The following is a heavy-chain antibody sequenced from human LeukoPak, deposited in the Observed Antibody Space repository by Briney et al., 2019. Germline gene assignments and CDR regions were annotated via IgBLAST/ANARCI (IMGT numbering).Heavy chain of an antibody. D-gene: IGHD2-21*01. CDR3: AKRGLVIRVILVGFHKEAYYFD. J-gene: IGHJ4*01. Sequence: GGSLRLSCAVSGITLSNYGMRWVRQAPGKGLEWVAGVSGGGAGTHHADSVKGRFTIARDTRTNSLHLRMTSLRAEDPSVYFCAKRGLVIRVILVGFHKEAYYFD. CDR1: GITLSNYG. CDR2: VSGGGAGT. V-gene: IGHV3-23*01.